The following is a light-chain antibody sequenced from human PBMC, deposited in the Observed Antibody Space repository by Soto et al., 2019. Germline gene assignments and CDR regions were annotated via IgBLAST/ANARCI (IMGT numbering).Light chain of an antibody. J-gene: IGLJ3*02. CDR3: CSYAGSSRV. CDR2: EVS. CDR1: SSDVGSYNV. Sequence: QSALTQPASVSGSPGQSITISCTGTSSDVGSYNVVSWYQQHPGKAPKLMIYEVSKRPSGVSNRFSGSKSGNTASLTISGHQAEDEADYYCCSYAGSSRVFGGGTKLTVL. V-gene: IGLV2-23*02.